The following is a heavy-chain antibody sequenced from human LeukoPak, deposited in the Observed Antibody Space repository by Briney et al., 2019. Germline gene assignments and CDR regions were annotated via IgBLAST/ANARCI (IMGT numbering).Heavy chain of an antibody. V-gene: IGHV3-74*01. CDR1: GFTFSNYW. CDR2: VSSDGTST. Sequence: GGSLRLSCAGSGFTFSNYWIHWVRQAPGKGLVWVSRVSSDGTSTFYADSVKDRFTISRDNAKNTLYLQMNSPRAEGTAVYYCARDFGPSRRAFDIWGQGTLVTVSS. CDR3: ARDFGPSRRAFDI. J-gene: IGHJ3*02. D-gene: IGHD3-10*01.